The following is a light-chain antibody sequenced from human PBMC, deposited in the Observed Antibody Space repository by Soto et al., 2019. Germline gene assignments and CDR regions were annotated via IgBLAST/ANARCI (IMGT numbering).Light chain of an antibody. CDR2: SNN. Sequence: QSVLTQPPSASGTPGQRVTISCSGSSSNIGSNTVNWYQQLPGTAPKLVIYSNNQRPSGVPDRFSGSKSGTSAFLAISGLQCEDEADYYCVAWDDSLNGYVVFGGGTKLTVL. CDR1: SSNIGSNT. CDR3: VAWDDSLNGYVV. V-gene: IGLV1-44*01. J-gene: IGLJ2*01.